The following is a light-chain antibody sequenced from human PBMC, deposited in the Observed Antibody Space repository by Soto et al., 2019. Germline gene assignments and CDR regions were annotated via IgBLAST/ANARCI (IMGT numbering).Light chain of an antibody. Sequence: DIQMTQSPSSLSASVGDRVTITCRASQSISSYLNWYQQKRGRAPKLLIYAASSLQSGVPSRFSGSGSGTDFSLTIASLQPEDFATYYCQQSYSTPRTFGQRTKVEIK. CDR3: QQSYSTPRT. CDR1: QSISSY. CDR2: AAS. J-gene: IGKJ1*01. V-gene: IGKV1-39*01.